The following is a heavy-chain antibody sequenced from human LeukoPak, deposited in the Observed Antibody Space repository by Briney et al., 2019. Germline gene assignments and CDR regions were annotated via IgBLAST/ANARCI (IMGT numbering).Heavy chain of an antibody. CDR3: ARDLAARGPEHAFDI. Sequence: SQTLSLTCAVSGGSISSGGYSWSWIRQPPGKGLEWIGYIYHSGSTYYNPSLKSRVTISVDRSKNQFSLKLSSVTAADTAVYYCARDLAARGPEHAFDIWGQGTMVTVSS. CDR1: GGSISSGGYS. CDR2: IYHSGST. D-gene: IGHD6-6*01. J-gene: IGHJ3*02. V-gene: IGHV4-30-2*01.